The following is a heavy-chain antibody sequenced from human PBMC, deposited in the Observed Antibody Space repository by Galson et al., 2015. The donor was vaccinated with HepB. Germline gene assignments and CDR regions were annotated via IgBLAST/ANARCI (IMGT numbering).Heavy chain of an antibody. J-gene: IGHJ4*02. CDR3: AREIHKYFYDSSGYDY. CDR1: GDSVSNNYAA. Sequence: CAISGDSVSNNYAAWNWIRQSPSRGLEWLGRTYYRSKWYNDYANSVKSRVTINSDTSKNQLSLHLKSVTPDDTAVYYCAREIHKYFYDSSGYDYWGQGSLFTVSS. CDR2: TYYRSKWYN. D-gene: IGHD3-22*01. V-gene: IGHV6-1*01.